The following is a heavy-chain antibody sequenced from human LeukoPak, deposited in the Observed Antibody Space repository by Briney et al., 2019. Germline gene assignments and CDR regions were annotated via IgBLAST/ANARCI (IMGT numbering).Heavy chain of an antibody. CDR2: ICPGDSDT. CDR1: GYTFTSFW. CDR3: ARPRTSGSSFDAFDI. V-gene: IGHV5-51*01. J-gene: IGHJ3*02. Sequence: GESLKISCKGSGYTFTSFWIAWVRQMPGKGLEWMGIICPGDSDTRYSPSFQGQVTTSADKSISTAYLQWSSLKASDTAMYYCARPRTSGSSFDAFDIWGQGTMVTVSS. D-gene: IGHD1-7*01.